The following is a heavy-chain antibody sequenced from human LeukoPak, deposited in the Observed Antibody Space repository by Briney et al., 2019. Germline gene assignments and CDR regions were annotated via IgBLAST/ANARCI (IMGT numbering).Heavy chain of an antibody. V-gene: IGHV1-2*02. D-gene: IGHD3-9*01. CDR1: GYTFIGYC. CDR2: INPNSGGT. Sequence: EASVKVSCKASGYTFIGYCIYWVRQAPGQGLEWMGWINPNSGGTNYAQNFQGRVTMTRDTSISTAYMELSRLTSDDTAVYYCARELDLYFFDYWGQGTLVTVSS. J-gene: IGHJ4*02. CDR3: ARELDLYFFDY.